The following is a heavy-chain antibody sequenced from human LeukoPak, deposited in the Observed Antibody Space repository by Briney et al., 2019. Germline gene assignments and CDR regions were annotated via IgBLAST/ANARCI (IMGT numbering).Heavy chain of an antibody. CDR2: IYYSGST. CDR1: GGSISSGGYY. D-gene: IGHD6-25*01. V-gene: IGHV4-61*08. CDR3: ARVQYSSGRFDAFDI. Sequence: SQTLSLTCTVSGGSISSGGYYWSWIRQPPGKGLEWIGYIYYSGSTNYNPSLKGRVTISVDTSKNQFSLKLSSVTAADTAVYYCARVQYSSGRFDAFDIWGQGTMVTVSS. J-gene: IGHJ3*02.